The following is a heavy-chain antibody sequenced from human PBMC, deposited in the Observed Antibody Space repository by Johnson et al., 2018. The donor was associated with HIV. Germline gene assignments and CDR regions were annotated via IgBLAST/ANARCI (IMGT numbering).Heavy chain of an antibody. D-gene: IGHD6-19*01. CDR3: AKDYAVRMRANAFDI. J-gene: IGHJ3*02. Sequence: VQLVESGGGLVQPGGSLRLSCAASGFTFSDYYMSWIRQAPGKGLEWVANIKQDGSEKYSVDSVKGRFTISRDNSKNTLYLQMNSLRAEETAVYYCAKDYAVRMRANAFDIWGQGTMVTVSS. CDR2: IKQDGSEK. V-gene: IGHV3-7*01. CDR1: GFTFSDYY.